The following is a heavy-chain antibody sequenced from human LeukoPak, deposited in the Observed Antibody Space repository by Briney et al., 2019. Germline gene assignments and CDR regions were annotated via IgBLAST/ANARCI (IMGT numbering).Heavy chain of an antibody. CDR3: ARVSVVTATHDY. V-gene: IGHV3-30*03. Sequence: GGSLRLSCAASGFTFSAYGMHWVRQAPGKGLEWVAVISYDGSHEHYADSVKGRFTVSRDNAKNSLYLQMNSLRAEDTAVYYCARVSVVTATHDYWGQGTLVTVSS. D-gene: IGHD2-21*02. J-gene: IGHJ4*02. CDR2: ISYDGSHE. CDR1: GFTFSAYG.